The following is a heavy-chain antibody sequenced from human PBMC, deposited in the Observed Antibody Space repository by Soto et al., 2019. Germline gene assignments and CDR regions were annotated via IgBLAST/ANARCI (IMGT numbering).Heavy chain of an antibody. CDR3: AKGNPRYYYYYMDV. Sequence: PGGSLRLSCAASGFTFSSYAMSWVRQAPGKGLVWVSGISGSGSSTCYADSVKGRFTISRDNAKNTLYLQMNSLRAEDTALYYCAKGNPRYYYYYMDVWGKGTTVTVSS. CDR1: GFTFSSYA. CDR2: ISGSGSST. D-gene: IGHD4-4*01. V-gene: IGHV3-23*01. J-gene: IGHJ6*03.